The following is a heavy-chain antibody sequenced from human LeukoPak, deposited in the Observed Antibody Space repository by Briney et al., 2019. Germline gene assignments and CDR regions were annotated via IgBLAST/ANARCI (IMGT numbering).Heavy chain of an antibody. D-gene: IGHD6-6*01. CDR2: IYSGGST. CDR3: ARWGRYSSSSVSAFDI. CDR1: GFTVSSNY. V-gene: IGHV3-53*01. J-gene: IGHJ3*02. Sequence: GGSLRLSCAASGFTVSSNYMSWVRQAPGKGLEWVSVIYSGGSTYYADSVKGRFTISRDNSKNTLYLQMNSLRAEDTAVYYCARWGRYSSSSVSAFDIWGQGTMVTVSS.